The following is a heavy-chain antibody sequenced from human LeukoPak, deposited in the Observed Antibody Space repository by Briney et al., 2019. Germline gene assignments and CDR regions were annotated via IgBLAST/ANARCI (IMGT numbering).Heavy chain of an antibody. D-gene: IGHD3-22*01. CDR2: IWYDGSDK. J-gene: IGHJ4*02. V-gene: IGHV3-33*08. CDR3: ARGRNSGFSLDY. CDR1: GFTLNTYS. Sequence: GGSLRLSCAASGFTLNTYSMNWVRQAPGKGPEWVASIWYDGSDKFYADSVKGRFTISRDNSENTLHLQMNSLRAEDTAVYFCARGRNSGFSLDYWGQGTLVTVSS.